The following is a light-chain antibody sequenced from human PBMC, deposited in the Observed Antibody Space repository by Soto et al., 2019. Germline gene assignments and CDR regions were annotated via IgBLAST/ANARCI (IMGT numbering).Light chain of an antibody. CDR3: QQYYSTPQT. J-gene: IGKJ1*01. Sequence: DIQMPQSPSTLSASVGDRVTITCRASQGISNWLAWYQQKPGKAPKLLIFHASSLESGVPSRFSGSGSGTDFTLTISSLQAEDVAVYYCQQYYSTPQTFGQGTKVDIK. CDR1: QGISNW. CDR2: HAS. V-gene: IGKV1-5*01.